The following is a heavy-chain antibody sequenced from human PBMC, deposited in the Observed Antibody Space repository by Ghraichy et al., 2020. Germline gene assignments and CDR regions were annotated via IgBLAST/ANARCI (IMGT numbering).Heavy chain of an antibody. D-gene: IGHD2-15*01. Sequence: GGSLRLSCAASGFTFSDYYMSWIRQAPGKGLEWVSYISSSGSTIYYADSVKGRFTISRDNAKNSLYLQMNSLRAEDTAVYYCARDHTEDLYYGMDVWGQGTTVTVSS. CDR1: GFTFSDYY. J-gene: IGHJ6*02. CDR2: ISSSGSTI. CDR3: ARDHTEDLYYGMDV. V-gene: IGHV3-11*04.